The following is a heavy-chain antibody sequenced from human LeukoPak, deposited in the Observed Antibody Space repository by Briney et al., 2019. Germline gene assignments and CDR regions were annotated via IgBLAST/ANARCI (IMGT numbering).Heavy chain of an antibody. CDR2: ISYDGSST. Sequence: PGGSLRLSCAASGFTFNNYAIHWVRQAPGKGLEWVAVISYDGSSTYYTDSVKGRFTISRDTSKNTLYLQMNSLRPEDTAVYSCARGSGSGYFDYWGQGTLVTVSS. V-gene: IGHV3-30*04. D-gene: IGHD6-19*01. J-gene: IGHJ4*02. CDR1: GFTFNNYA. CDR3: ARGSGSGYFDY.